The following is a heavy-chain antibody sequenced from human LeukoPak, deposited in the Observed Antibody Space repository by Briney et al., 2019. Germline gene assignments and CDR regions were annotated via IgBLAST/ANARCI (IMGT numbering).Heavy chain of an antibody. J-gene: IGHJ6*02. CDR2: IIPILGIA. Sequence: SVKVSCKASGGTFSSYAISWVRQAPGQGLEWMGRIIPILGIANYAQKFQGRVTITADKSTSTAYMELSSLRSEDTAVYYCARDEWSRDCSGGSCHLDFYYYYYGMDVWGQGTTVTVSS. V-gene: IGHV1-69*04. CDR3: ARDEWSRDCSGGSCHLDFYYYYYGMDV. CDR1: GGTFSSYA. D-gene: IGHD2-15*01.